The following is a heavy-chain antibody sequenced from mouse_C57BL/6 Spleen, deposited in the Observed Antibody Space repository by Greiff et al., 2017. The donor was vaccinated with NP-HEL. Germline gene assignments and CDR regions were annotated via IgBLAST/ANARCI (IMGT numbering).Heavy chain of an antibody. Sequence: QVQLQQSGPELVKPGASVKLSCKASGYTFTSYDINWVKQRPGQGLEWIGWIYPRDGSTKYNEKFKGKATLTVDTSSSTAYMELHSLTSEDSAVYFCARPYYDYDGGPWFAYWGQGTLVTVSA. CDR1: GYTFTSYD. D-gene: IGHD2-4*01. V-gene: IGHV1-85*01. CDR3: ARPYYDYDGGPWFAY. J-gene: IGHJ3*01. CDR2: IYPRDGST.